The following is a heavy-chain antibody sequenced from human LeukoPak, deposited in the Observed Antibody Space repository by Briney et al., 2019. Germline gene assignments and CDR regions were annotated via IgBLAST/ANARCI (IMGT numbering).Heavy chain of an antibody. D-gene: IGHD3-22*01. CDR3: ARKRRYYYDSSGTYYFDY. V-gene: IGHV4-34*01. Sequence: SEILSLTCAVYGGSFSGYYWSWIRQPPGKGLEWIGEINHSGSTNYNPSLKSRVTISVDTSKNQFSLKLSSVTAADTAVYYCARKRRYYYDSSGTYYFDYWGQGTLVTVSS. CDR2: INHSGST. J-gene: IGHJ4*02. CDR1: GGSFSGYY.